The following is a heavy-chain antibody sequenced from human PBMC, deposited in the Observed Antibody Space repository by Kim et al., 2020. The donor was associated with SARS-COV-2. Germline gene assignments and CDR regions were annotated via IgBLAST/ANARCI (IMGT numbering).Heavy chain of an antibody. CDR3: ARDRGRDYYYYYGMDV. CDR2: INPNSGGT. J-gene: IGHJ6*02. D-gene: IGHD3-16*01. CDR1: GYTFTGYY. Sequence: ASVKVSCKASGYTFTGYYMHWVRQAPGQGLEWMGWINPNSGGTNYAQKFQGRVTMTRDTSISTAYMELSRLRSDDTAVYYCARDRGRDYYYYYGMDVWGQGTTVTVSS. V-gene: IGHV1-2*02.